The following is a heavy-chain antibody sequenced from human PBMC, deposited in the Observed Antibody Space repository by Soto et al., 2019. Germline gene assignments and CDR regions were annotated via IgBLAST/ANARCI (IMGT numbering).Heavy chain of an antibody. CDR3: GAGGILGGEPEPN. CDR2: VWRGGIT. Sequence: PGGSLRLSWAASGFTVSSRHMGWVRQAPGKGLEWVSVVWRGGITYHADSVKGRFTVSRDESRNTLYLQMNSLRVGDTAIYYCGAGGILGGEPEPNWGQGTLVTVSS. D-gene: IGHD3-3*01. CDR1: GFTVSSRH. J-gene: IGHJ4*02. V-gene: IGHV3-53*01.